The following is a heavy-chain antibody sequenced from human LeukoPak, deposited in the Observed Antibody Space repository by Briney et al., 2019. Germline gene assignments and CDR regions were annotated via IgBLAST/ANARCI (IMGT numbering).Heavy chain of an antibody. J-gene: IGHJ4*02. CDR2: IYENGGTT. CDR1: GFTFRSHA. V-gene: IGHV3-23*01. Sequence: GGSLRLSCVGSGFTFRSHAMSWVRQAPEKGLEFVSGIYENGGTTYYADSVKGRFSISRDNSKNTLYLQMDSLRGEDAAVYYCAKDFRIGYSAHFDYWGQGALVTVSS. D-gene: IGHD2-21*01. CDR3: AKDFRIGYSAHFDY.